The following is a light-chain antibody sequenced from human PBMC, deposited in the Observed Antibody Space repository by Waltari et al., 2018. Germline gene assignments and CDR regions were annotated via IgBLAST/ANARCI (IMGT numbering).Light chain of an antibody. Sequence: DIQMTQSPSTLSAYVGARVTITCRASQFITTWLAWYQQKPGRAPKVLIYKASGLERGVPSRFSGSGYGTEFTLTISSLQPDDFATYYCQQYGASFTFGQGTKLEIK. CDR1: QFITTW. J-gene: IGKJ2*01. V-gene: IGKV1-5*03. CDR2: KAS. CDR3: QQYGASFT.